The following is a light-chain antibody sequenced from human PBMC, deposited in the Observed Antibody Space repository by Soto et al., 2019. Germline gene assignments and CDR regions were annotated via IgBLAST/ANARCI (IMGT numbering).Light chain of an antibody. CDR1: SSNIGTGYD. Sequence: QSVLTQPPSVSGAPGQRVTISCTGSSSNIGTGYDVHWYQQLPGGAPRLLIYGNNNRPSGVPDRFSGSKSGTSASLAITGLQAEDEAVYFCHSADGRLTPLVFRSGTKVTDL. CDR3: HSADGRLTPLV. J-gene: IGLJ1*01. V-gene: IGLV1-40*01. CDR2: GNN.